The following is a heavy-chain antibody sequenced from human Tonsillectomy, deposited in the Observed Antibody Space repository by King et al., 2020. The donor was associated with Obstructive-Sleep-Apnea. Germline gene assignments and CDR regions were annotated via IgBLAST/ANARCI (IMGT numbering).Heavy chain of an antibody. CDR1: GFSLSTTGVG. D-gene: IGHD2-8*01. Sequence: TLKESGPTLVKPTQTLTLTCTFSGFSLSTTGVGVGWIRQPPGKALEWLALIYWDDDKRYSPSLRSRLTIANDTPKNQVVLTMTNMDPVDTATYYCAHIAWGHNGVCPADYWGQGTLVTVSS. J-gene: IGHJ4*02. V-gene: IGHV2-5*02. CDR3: AHIAWGHNGVCPADY. CDR2: IYWDDDK.